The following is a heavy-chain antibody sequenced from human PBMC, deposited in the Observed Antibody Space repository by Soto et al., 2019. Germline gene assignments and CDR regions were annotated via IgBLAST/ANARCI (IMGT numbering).Heavy chain of an antibody. Sequence: QVRLVQSGAEVKKPGSSVKVSCKASGGTFSSYAISWVRQAPGQGLEWMGGIIPISGTANYAQKLQGRVTITSDESTSTAYMELSSLRSEDTAVYYCAKDPVVPPRRRLLDGMYVWGQGTTVTVSS. J-gene: IGHJ6*02. V-gene: IGHV1-69*01. D-gene: IGHD2-21*01. CDR1: GGTFSSYA. CDR2: IIPISGTA. CDR3: AKDPVVPPRRRLLDGMYV.